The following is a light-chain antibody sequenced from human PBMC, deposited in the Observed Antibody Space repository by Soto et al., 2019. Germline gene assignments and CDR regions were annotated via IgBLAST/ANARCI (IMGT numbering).Light chain of an antibody. V-gene: IGLV2-14*01. CDR2: DVS. CDR1: SSDVGGYNY. Sequence: QSALTQPASVSGSPGQSITISCTGTSSDVGGYNYVSWYQQHPGKAPKLMIYDVSNRPSGVSNRFSGSKSGNTASLTISVLQAEDEADFYCRSYTSSTTVVFVGGTKLTVL. CDR3: RSYTSSTTVV. J-gene: IGLJ2*01.